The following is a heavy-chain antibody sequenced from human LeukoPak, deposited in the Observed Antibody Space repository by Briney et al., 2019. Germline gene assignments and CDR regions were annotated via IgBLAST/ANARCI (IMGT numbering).Heavy chain of an antibody. D-gene: IGHD1-14*01. CDR2: IKKDRSEE. J-gene: IGHJ3*01. CDR3: ARSNPNRNALDL. V-gene: IGHV3-7*01. CDR1: GFTLNSYL. Sequence: GGSLRLSCAASGFTLNSYLMSWVRQAPGGGLEWVANIKKDRSEENYLDSVKGRFTVSRDNAKNSLNLQMNSLRGEDTAVYYCARSNPNRNALDLWGQGTMVTISS.